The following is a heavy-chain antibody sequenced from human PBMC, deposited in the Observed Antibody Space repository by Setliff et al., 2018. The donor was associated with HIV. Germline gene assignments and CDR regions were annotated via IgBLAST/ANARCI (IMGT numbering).Heavy chain of an antibody. D-gene: IGHD3-22*01. CDR3: ARHASTWYYESSGPHFDY. Sequence: ASVKVSCKASGYTFTGYFIHWVRQAPGQGLEWMGRIIPNSGGTNYAQKFQGRVTMTTDTSTSTACMELRSLRSDDTAVYYCARHASTWYYESSGPHFDYWGQGTLVTVSS. J-gene: IGHJ4*02. CDR2: IIPNSGGT. V-gene: IGHV1-2*06. CDR1: GYTFTGYF.